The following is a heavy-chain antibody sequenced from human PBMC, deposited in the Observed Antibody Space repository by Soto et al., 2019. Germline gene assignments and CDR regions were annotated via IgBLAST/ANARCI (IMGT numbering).Heavy chain of an antibody. CDR1: GGTFSSYA. CDR3: ARDHTLGSSWQRHFDY. J-gene: IGHJ4*02. V-gene: IGHV1-69*12. D-gene: IGHD6-13*01. CDR2: IIPIFGTA. Sequence: QVQLVQSGAEVKKPRSSVKVSCKASGGTFSSYAISWVRQAPGQGLEWMGGIIPIFGTANYAQKFQGRVTITADESKSTAYMELSSLRSEDTAVYYCARDHTLGSSWQRHFDYWGQGTLVTVSS.